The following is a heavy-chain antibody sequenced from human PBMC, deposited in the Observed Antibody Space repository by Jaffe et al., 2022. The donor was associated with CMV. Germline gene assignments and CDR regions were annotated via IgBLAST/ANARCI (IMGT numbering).Heavy chain of an antibody. CDR3: TTLAYYDFWSGYYTEPFDY. CDR2: IKSKTDGGTT. Sequence: EVQLVESGGGLVKPGGSLRLSCAASGFTFSNAWMSWVRQAPGKGLEWVGRIKSKTDGGTTDYAAPVKGRFTISRDDSKNTLYLQMNSLKTEDTAVYYCTTLAYYDFWSGYYTEPFDYWGQGTLVTVSS. J-gene: IGHJ4*02. V-gene: IGHV3-15*01. D-gene: IGHD3-3*01. CDR1: GFTFSNAW.